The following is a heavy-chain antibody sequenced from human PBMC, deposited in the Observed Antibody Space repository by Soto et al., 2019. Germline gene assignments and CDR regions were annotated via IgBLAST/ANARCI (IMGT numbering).Heavy chain of an antibody. Sequence: GESLKISCKGSGYTFNIYWIAWVRQMPGKGLEWMRVIYPVYSDTRYSPSFQGQVTISVDKSINTAYLQWSSLQASDTAIYYCARQDGDGLFYFDYWGQGTPVTVSS. CDR3: ARQDGDGLFYFDY. V-gene: IGHV5-51*01. J-gene: IGHJ4*02. CDR2: IYPVYSDT. D-gene: IGHD4-17*01. CDR1: GYTFNIYW.